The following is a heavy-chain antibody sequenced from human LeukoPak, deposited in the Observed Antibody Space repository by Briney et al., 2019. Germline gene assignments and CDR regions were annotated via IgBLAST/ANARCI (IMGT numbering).Heavy chain of an antibody. CDR1: GFTFDDYA. J-gene: IGHJ4*02. D-gene: IGHD2-15*01. V-gene: IGHV3-9*01. CDR2: ISWNSGSI. CDR3: AKATGYCSGGSCFNFDY. Sequence: GGSLRLSCAASGFTFDDYAMHWVRHAPGKGLEWVSGISWNSGSIGYADSVKGRFTISRDSAKNSLYLQMNSLRAEDTALYYCAKATGYCSGGSCFNFDYWGQGTLVTVSS.